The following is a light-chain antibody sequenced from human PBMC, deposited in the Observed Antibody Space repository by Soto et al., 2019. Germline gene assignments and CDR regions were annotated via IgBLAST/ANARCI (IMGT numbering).Light chain of an antibody. CDR1: SGHSSYP. J-gene: IGLJ2*01. CDR3: QTWGTGIVV. Sequence: QLVLTQSPSASASLGASVKLTCTRSSGHSSYPIAWHQQQSEKGPRYLMKLNSDGSHSKGDGIPDRFSGSSSGAERYLTISSLQSEDEAGYYWQTWGTGIVVFGGGTKRTV. V-gene: IGLV4-69*01. CDR2: LNSDGSH.